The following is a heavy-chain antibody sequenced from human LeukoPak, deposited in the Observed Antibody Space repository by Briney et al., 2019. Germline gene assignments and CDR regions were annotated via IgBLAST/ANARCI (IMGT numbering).Heavy chain of an antibody. J-gene: IGHJ6*02. CDR1: GYSFTSYW. Sequence: GESLKISCKGSGYSFTSYWIGWVRQMSGKGLEWVGIIYPGDSDTRYSPSFQGQVTISADKSISTAYLQWSSLKASDTAMYYCARLGSSWAYYYYGMDVWGQGTTVTVSS. D-gene: IGHD6-13*01. V-gene: IGHV5-51*01. CDR3: ARLGSSWAYYYYGMDV. CDR2: IYPGDSDT.